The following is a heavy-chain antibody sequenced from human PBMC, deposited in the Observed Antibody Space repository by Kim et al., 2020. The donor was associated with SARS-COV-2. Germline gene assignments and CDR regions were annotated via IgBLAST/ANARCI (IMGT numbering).Heavy chain of an antibody. Sequence: GESLKISCKGSGYSFTSYWIGWVRQMPGKGLEWMGIIYPGDSDTRYSPSFQGQVTISADKSISTAYLQWSSLKASDTAMYYCARNRQSEGGTNMALPDLYYHGMDVWGKGTTVTVSS. CDR1: GYSFTSYW. CDR3: ARNRQSEGGTNMALPDLYYHGMDV. CDR2: IYPGDSDT. V-gene: IGHV5-51*01. D-gene: IGHD1-1*01. J-gene: IGHJ6*04.